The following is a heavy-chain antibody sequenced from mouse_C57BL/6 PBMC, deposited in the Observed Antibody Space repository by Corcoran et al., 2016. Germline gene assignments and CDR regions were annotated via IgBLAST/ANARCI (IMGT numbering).Heavy chain of an antibody. CDR2: INPNNGGT. CDR1: GYTFTDYY. CDR3: ARFLPSYYDYGYAMDY. Sequence: EVQLQQSGPELVKPGASVKISCKASGYTFTDYYMNWVKQSHGKSLEWIGDINPNNGGTSYNQKFKGKATLTVDKSSSTAYMELRSLTSEDSAVYYCARFLPSYYDYGYAMDYWGQGTSVTVSS. J-gene: IGHJ4*01. V-gene: IGHV1-26*01. D-gene: IGHD2-4*01.